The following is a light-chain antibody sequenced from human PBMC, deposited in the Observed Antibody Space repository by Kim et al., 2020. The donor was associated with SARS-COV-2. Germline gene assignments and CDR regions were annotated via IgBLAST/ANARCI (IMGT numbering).Light chain of an antibody. Sequence: GAPGQTASITCSGDKLGDKYACWYQQKPGQSPVLVIYRDTKRPSGIPERFSGSNSGNTATLTISGTQAMDEADYYCQAWDSSIVVFGGGTQLTVL. CDR1: KLGDKY. J-gene: IGLJ2*01. CDR2: RDT. V-gene: IGLV3-1*01. CDR3: QAWDSSIVV.